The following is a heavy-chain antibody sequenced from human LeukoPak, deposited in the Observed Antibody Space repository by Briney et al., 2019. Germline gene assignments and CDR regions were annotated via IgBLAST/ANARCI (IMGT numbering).Heavy chain of an antibody. CDR3: ARGYSGYNSYYYYYAMDV. J-gene: IGHJ6*02. CDR1: GDSVSSNSAA. V-gene: IGHV6-1*01. D-gene: IGHD5-12*01. Sequence: SQTLSLTCAISGDSVSSNSAAWNWIRQSPSRGLEWLGRTYYRSKWYNDYAVSVKSRITINPDTSKNQFSLQLNSVTPEDTAVYYCARGYSGYNSYYYYYAMDVWGQGTTVTVPS. CDR2: TYYRSKWYN.